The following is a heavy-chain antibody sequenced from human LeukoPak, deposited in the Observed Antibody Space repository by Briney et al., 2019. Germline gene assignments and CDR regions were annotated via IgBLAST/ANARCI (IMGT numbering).Heavy chain of an antibody. CDR2: INHSGST. CDR3: AREAVLLWFGRCWNWFDP. Sequence: PSETLSLTCAVYGGSFSGYYWSWIRQPPGKGLEWIGEINHSGSTNYNPSLKSRVTISVDTSKNQFSLKLSSVTAADTAVYYCAREAVLLWFGRCWNWFDPWGQGTLVTVSS. J-gene: IGHJ5*02. V-gene: IGHV4-34*01. D-gene: IGHD3-10*01. CDR1: GGSFSGYY.